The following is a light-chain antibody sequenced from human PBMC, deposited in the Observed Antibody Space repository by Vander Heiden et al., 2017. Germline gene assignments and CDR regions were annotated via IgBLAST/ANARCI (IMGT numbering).Light chain of an antibody. CDR2: GAS. CDR1: QSVASTY. J-gene: IGKJ4*01. Sequence: EIVLTQSPGTLSLSTGERGTLSCRASQSVASTYLAWFQQKPGQAPRLLIYGASSRATGIPDRFRGSGSGTDFTLTISRLEPEDFAVYFCQQYGSSPLTFGGGTKVEIK. V-gene: IGKV3-20*01. CDR3: QQYGSSPLT.